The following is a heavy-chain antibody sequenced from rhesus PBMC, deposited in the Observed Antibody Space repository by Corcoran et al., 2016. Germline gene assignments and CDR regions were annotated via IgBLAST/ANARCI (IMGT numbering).Heavy chain of an antibody. J-gene: IGHJ4*01. CDR2: IYGSGGST. D-gene: IGHD3-28*01. CDR1: GASISSNY. CDR3: ARGHYDSGKFDY. Sequence: QVQLQESGPGLVKPSEPLPLTCAVSGASISSNYWRWLPQAPGKGLEWIGRIYGSGGSTDYNPSLKSRVTISIDTSKNQFSLKLTSVTAADTAVYYCARGHYDSGKFDYWGQGVLVTVSS. V-gene: IGHV4S2*01.